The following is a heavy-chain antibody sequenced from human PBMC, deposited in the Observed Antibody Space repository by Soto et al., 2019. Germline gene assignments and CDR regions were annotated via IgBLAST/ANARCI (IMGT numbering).Heavy chain of an antibody. J-gene: IGHJ4*02. D-gene: IGHD2-21*02. CDR3: ARDPDRGPRGGDLPGVY. V-gene: IGHV3-30-3*01. CDR1: GFTFSSHA. Sequence: QVQLVESGGGVVQPGRSLRLPCAASGFTFSSHAMHWVRQAPGKGLEWVAVISYDGSNEYYADSVKGRFTISRDNSKDTLYLQMNSLRAEDTAVYYCARDPDRGPRGGDLPGVYWGQGTLVTVSS. CDR2: ISYDGSNE.